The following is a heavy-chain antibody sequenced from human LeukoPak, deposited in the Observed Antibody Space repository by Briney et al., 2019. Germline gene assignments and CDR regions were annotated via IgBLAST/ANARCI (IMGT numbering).Heavy chain of an antibody. CDR2: IKYDASDE. Sequence: GGSLRLSCAVPGASLSGYAMNWVGQAPGKGLEWVGLIKYDASDEYYADSVKGRFTISRDDSRNTLYLQMTSLRAEDTAVYYCARGQSVGWEIGVCDFWGQGSLVTVAS. CDR3: ARGQSVGWEIGVCDF. D-gene: IGHD1-26*01. J-gene: IGHJ4*02. V-gene: IGHV3-33*01. CDR1: GASLSGYA.